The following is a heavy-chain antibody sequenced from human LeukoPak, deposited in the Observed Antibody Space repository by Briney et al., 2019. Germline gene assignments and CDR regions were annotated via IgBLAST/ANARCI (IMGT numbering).Heavy chain of an antibody. Sequence: ASVKVSCKASGYTFTGYYMHWVRQAPGQGLEWMGIINPSGGSTSYAQKFQGRVTMTRDMSTSTVYMELSSLRSEDTAVYYCARDGGGAMVTRYFQHWGQGTLVTVSS. CDR2: INPSGGST. V-gene: IGHV1-46*01. CDR3: ARDGGGAMVTRYFQH. D-gene: IGHD5-18*01. J-gene: IGHJ1*01. CDR1: GYTFTGYY.